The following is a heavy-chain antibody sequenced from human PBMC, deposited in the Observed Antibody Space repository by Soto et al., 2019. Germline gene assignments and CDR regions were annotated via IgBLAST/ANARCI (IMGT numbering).Heavy chain of an antibody. Sequence: ASVKVSCKASGDTFTSYGISWVRQAPGQGLEWMGWISAYNGNANYAQKLQGRVTMTTDTSTSTAYMELRSLRSDDTAVYYCARVTRYCSSTSCYYYYYYMDVWGKGTTVTVSS. CDR2: ISAYNGNA. CDR1: GDTFTSYG. V-gene: IGHV1-18*01. D-gene: IGHD2-2*01. J-gene: IGHJ6*03. CDR3: ARVTRYCSSTSCYYYYYYMDV.